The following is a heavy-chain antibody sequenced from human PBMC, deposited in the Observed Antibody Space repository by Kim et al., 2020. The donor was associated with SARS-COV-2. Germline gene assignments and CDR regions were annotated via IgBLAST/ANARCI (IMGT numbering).Heavy chain of an antibody. D-gene: IGHD2-2*01. V-gene: IGHV3-23*01. CDR1: GFTFSSYA. Sequence: GGSLRLSCAASGFTFSSYAMSWVRQAPGKGLEWVSAISGSGGSTYYADSVKGRFTISRDNSKNTLYLQMNSLRAEDTAVYYCAKPNIVVVPAATLGLGMDVWGQGTTVTVSS. J-gene: IGHJ6*02. CDR3: AKPNIVVVPAATLGLGMDV. CDR2: ISGSGGST.